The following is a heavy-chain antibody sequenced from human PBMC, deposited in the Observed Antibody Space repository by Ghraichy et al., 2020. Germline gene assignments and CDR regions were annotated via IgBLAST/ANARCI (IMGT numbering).Heavy chain of an antibody. V-gene: IGHV4-34*01. CDR3: AGLEYDYIWGSYRL. CDR1: GGSFSGYY. CDR2: INHSGST. J-gene: IGHJ4*02. Sequence: SQTLSLTCAVYGGSFSGYYWSWIRQPPGKGLEWIGEINHSGSTNYNPSLKSRVTISVDTAKNHFSLKLSSVTAADTAVYYCAGLEYDYIWGSYRLWGQGTLVTVSS. D-gene: IGHD3-16*02.